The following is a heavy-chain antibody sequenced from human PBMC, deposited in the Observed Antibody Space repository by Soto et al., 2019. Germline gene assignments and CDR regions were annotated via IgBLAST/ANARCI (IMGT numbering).Heavy chain of an antibody. D-gene: IGHD6-13*01. CDR1: GGYMSNYY. V-gene: IGHV4-59*01. Sequence: SETLSLTYTVSGGYMSNYYCRWIRQPPGKGLEWIGYIYYSGSTNYNPSLKSRVTISVDTSKNQFSLNLSSVTAADTAVYYCASSNIAAAGFYYYGMDVWGRGTTVTVSS. J-gene: IGHJ6*02. CDR2: IYYSGST. CDR3: ASSNIAAAGFYYYGMDV.